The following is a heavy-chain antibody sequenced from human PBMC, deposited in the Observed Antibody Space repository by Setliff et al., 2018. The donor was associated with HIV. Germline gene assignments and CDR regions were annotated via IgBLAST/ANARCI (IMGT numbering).Heavy chain of an antibody. J-gene: IGHJ3*02. Sequence: LETLSLTCTVSDGSFSSDYWTWIRQTPGKGLEWIGYIYYSGSTKYNPSLTSRVTISVDTSKNHFSLKLTSVTAADTAVYYCARAEMATIVAFDIWGQGTMVTVSS. CDR3: ARAEMATIVAFDI. CDR1: DGSFSSDY. V-gene: IGHV4-59*01. D-gene: IGHD5-12*01. CDR2: IYYSGST.